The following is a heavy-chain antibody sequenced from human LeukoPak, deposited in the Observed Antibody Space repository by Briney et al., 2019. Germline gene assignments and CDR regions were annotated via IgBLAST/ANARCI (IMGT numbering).Heavy chain of an antibody. J-gene: IGHJ3*02. Sequence: SSETLSLTCTVSGGSISSGDYYWSWIRQPPGKGLEWIGYIYYSGSTYYNPSLKSRVTISVDTSKNQFSLKLSSVTAADTAVYYCARGANYDFWSGYRSNAFDIWGQGTVVTVSS. D-gene: IGHD3-3*01. CDR2: IYYSGST. CDR1: GGSISSGDYY. V-gene: IGHV4-30-4*01. CDR3: ARGANYDFWSGYRSNAFDI.